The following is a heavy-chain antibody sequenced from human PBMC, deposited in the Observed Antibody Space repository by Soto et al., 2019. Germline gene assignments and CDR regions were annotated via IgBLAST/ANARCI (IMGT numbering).Heavy chain of an antibody. J-gene: IGHJ3*02. Sequence: PGESLKISCKGSGYSFTSYWIGWVRQMPGKGLEWMGIIYPGDSDTRYSPSFQGQVTISADKSISTAYLQWSSLKASDTAMYYCAIPHCSSTSCYPHDAFDIWGQGTMVTVSS. CDR2: IYPGDSDT. CDR1: GYSFTSYW. V-gene: IGHV5-51*01. D-gene: IGHD2-2*01. CDR3: AIPHCSSTSCYPHDAFDI.